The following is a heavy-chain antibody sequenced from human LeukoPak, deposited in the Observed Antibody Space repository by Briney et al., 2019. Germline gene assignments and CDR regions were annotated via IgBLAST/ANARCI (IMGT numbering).Heavy chain of an antibody. CDR3: ARGGSLVEWSFDY. CDR2: VFYTGDT. V-gene: IGHV4-59*01. CDR1: RVSISTYY. D-gene: IGHD3-3*01. J-gene: IGHJ4*02. Sequence: PSETLSLTYTVSRVSISTYYWHWIRQPPGKGLEWIGFVFYTGDTNHNPSLNGRVSIPVDTSNNQFSLRLTSVTPADTAIYYCARGGSLVEWSFDYWGQGHLVTVSS.